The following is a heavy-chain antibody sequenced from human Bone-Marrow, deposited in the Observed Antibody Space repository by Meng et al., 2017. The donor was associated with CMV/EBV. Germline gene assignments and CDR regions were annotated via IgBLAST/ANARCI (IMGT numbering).Heavy chain of an antibody. CDR1: TSTY. J-gene: IGHJ5*02. Sequence: TSTYVSWVRHDPGKGLVEVSFIYSGGSTYSADSVKGRFTISRDNSKNTLYLQMNSLRAEDKAVYYCARVSPRRITIFGVVLGWFDPWGQGTLVTVSS. V-gene: IGHV3-53*01. CDR2: IYSGGST. CDR3: ARVSPRRITIFGVVLGWFDP. D-gene: IGHD3-3*01.